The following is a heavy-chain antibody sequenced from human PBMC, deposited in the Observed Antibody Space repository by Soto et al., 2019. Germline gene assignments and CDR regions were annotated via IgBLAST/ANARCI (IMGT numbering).Heavy chain of an antibody. CDR2: MSSDSTYI. CDR3: AKGGFGKLVPYFDY. CDR1: GFTFSSYT. J-gene: IGHJ4*02. V-gene: IGHV3-21*04. Sequence: GGSLRLSCAASGFTFSSYTMNWVRQAPGKGLEWVSSMSSDSTYIHYADSVKGRFTISRENAKNSLYLQMNSLRAGDTAVYYWAKGGFGKLVPYFDYWGKGTLVTAS. D-gene: IGHD3-10*01.